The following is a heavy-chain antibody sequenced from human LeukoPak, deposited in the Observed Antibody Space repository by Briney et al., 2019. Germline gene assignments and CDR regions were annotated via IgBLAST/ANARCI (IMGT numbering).Heavy chain of an antibody. CDR1: GFSLRTSGVG. D-gene: IGHD4-17*01. Sequence: KPSGPTLVKPTQTLTLTCTFSGFSLRTSGVGVAWIRQPPGKALEWLALIYWDDDKRYSPSLKSRITITKDTSKNQVVLTMTNMDPVDTATYYCAHYDYGDSPTVDYFDYWGRGTLVTVSS. CDR3: AHYDYGDSPTVDYFDY. J-gene: IGHJ4*02. V-gene: IGHV2-5*02. CDR2: IYWDDDK.